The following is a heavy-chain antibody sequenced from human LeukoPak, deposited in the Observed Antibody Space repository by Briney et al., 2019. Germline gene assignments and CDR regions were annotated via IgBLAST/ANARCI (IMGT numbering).Heavy chain of an antibody. V-gene: IGHV3-23*01. J-gene: IGHJ4*02. CDR2: ISASGGST. CDR1: GFTFSNYA. CDR3: AKSSNVYDFWSGSAGFDH. D-gene: IGHD3-3*01. Sequence: GGSLRLSCAASGFTFSNYAMSWVRQAPGKGLEWVSTISASGGSTYYADSVKGRFTISRDNSKNTLYLQMNSLRAEDTAVYYCAKSSNVYDFWSGSAGFDHWGQGTLVTGSS.